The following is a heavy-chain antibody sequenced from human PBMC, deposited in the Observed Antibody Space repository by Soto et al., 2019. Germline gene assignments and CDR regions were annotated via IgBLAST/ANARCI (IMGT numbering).Heavy chain of an antibody. CDR1: GFTFSSYA. Sequence: EVQLLESGGGLVQPGGSLRLSCAASGFTFSSYAMSWVRQAPGKGLEWVSAISGSGGSTYYADSVKGRFTISRDNSKNTLYLQMNSLRAEDTAVYYCAKGGSTAPFFFTAESDYWGQGTLVTVSS. CDR3: AKGGSTAPFFFTAESDY. CDR2: ISGSGGST. V-gene: IGHV3-23*01. D-gene: IGHD2-2*01. J-gene: IGHJ4*02.